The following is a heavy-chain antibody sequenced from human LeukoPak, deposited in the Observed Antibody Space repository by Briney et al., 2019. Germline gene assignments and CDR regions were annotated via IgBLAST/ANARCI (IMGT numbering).Heavy chain of an antibody. CDR3: ARDNVLLNYYYGMDV. J-gene: IGHJ6*02. V-gene: IGHV3-69-1*01. CDR2: IYSGGST. CDR1: GFTFSDYY. D-gene: IGHD3-10*01. Sequence: GGSLRLSCAASGFTFSDYYMSWVRQAPGKGLEWVSIIYSGGSTYYADSVKGRFTISRDNAKNSLYLQMNSLRAEDTAVYYCARDNVLLNYYYGMDVWGQGTTVTVSS.